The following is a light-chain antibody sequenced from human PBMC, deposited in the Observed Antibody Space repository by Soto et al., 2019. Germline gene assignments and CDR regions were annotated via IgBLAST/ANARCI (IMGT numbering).Light chain of an antibody. J-gene: IGKJ4*01. V-gene: IGKV3-20*01. CDR2: GAS. Sequence: EIVLTQSPGTLSLPPGERATLSCRASQNIGITYLAWYQQKPGQPPRPLIYGASSRATGIPERFSGGGSGTDFTLTIRRMETEDFAVYYCQQYGTSRVTFGGGTKVDIK. CDR3: QQYGTSRVT. CDR1: QNIGITY.